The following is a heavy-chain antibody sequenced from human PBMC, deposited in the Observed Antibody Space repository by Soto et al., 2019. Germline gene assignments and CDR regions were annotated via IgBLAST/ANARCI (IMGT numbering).Heavy chain of an antibody. CDR1: GFTFSDYY. D-gene: IGHD6-13*01. CDR2: INSSSSYT. J-gene: IGHJ2*01. V-gene: IGHV3-11*05. Sequence: QVQLVESGGGLVKPGGSLRLSCAASGFTFSDYYTSWIRQAPGKGLEWVSYINSSSSYTNYADSVKGRFTISRDNAKNSLYLQMNSLRAEDTAVYYCARTIVAAGGRRYFDLWGRGTLVTVSS. CDR3: ARTIVAAGGRRYFDL.